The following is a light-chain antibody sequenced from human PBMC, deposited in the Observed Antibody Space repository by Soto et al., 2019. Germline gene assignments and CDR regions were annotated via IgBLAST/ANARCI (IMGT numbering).Light chain of an antibody. CDR1: QSISRY. CDR2: GAS. CDR3: QQSYSTLFP. J-gene: IGKJ3*01. Sequence: DIQMTQSPSSLSASVGDRVTITCRASQSISRYLNWYQQKPGKGPKLLIYGASSLQSGVPSRFSGSGSGTDFTLTISSLQPEDFATYYCQQSYSTLFPFGPGTKVDIK. V-gene: IGKV1-39*01.